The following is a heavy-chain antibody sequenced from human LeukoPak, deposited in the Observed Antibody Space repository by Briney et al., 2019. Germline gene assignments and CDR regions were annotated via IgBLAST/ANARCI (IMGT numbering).Heavy chain of an antibody. CDR1: GGSISSYY. V-gene: IGHV4-59*08. CDR2: IYYSGST. D-gene: IGHD2-2*01. CDR3: AGLGYCSSTSCYADWFDP. Sequence: SETLSLTCTVSGGSISSYYRSWIRQPPGKGLEWIGYIYYSGSTNYNPSLKSRVTISVDTSKNQFSLKLSSVTAADTAVYYCAGLGYCSSTSCYADWFDPWGQGTLVTVSS. J-gene: IGHJ5*02.